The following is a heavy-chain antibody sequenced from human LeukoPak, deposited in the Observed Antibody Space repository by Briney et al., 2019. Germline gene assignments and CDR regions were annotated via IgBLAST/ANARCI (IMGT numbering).Heavy chain of an antibody. V-gene: IGHV1-69*04. Sequence: ASVKVSCKASGYTFSSYAISWVRQAPGQGLEWMGRIIPILGIANYAQKLQGRVTMTTDTSTSTAYMELRSLSSGDTAVYYCARGSSGWYTQSAFDIWGQGTMVTVSS. J-gene: IGHJ3*02. D-gene: IGHD6-19*01. CDR2: IIPILGIA. CDR1: GYTFSSYA. CDR3: ARGSSGWYTQSAFDI.